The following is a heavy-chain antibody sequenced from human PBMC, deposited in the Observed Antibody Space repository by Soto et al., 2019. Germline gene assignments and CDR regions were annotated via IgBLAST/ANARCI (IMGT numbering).Heavy chain of an antibody. CDR3: ARWGVTSIAARRNHYYYDALDV. CDR1: GGSISSSSYY. J-gene: IGHJ6*02. D-gene: IGHD6-6*01. V-gene: IGHV4-39*01. Sequence: SETLSLTCTVSGGSISSSSYYWGWIRQPPGKGLEWIGSIYYSGSTYYNPSLKSRVTISVDTSKNQFSLKLSSVTAADTAVYYCARWGVTSIAARRNHYYYDALDVWGQGTMVTVSS. CDR2: IYYSGST.